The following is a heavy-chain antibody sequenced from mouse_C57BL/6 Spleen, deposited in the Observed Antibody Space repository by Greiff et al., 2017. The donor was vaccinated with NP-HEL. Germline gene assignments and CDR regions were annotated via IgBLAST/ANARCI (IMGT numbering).Heavy chain of an antibody. J-gene: IGHJ3*01. CDR3: ARDEGEGYYYGSSYVFAY. CDR1: GFTFSSYA. CDR2: ISDGGSYT. V-gene: IGHV5-4*01. D-gene: IGHD1-1*01. Sequence: EVMLVESGGGLVKPGGSLKLSCAASGFTFSSYAMSWVRQTPEKRLEWVATISDGGSYTYYPDNVKGRFTISRDNAKNNLYLQMSHLTAEDTAMYYCARDEGEGYYYGSSYVFAYWGQGTLVTVSA.